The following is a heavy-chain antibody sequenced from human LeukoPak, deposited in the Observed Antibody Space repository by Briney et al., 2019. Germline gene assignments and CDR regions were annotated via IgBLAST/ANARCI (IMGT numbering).Heavy chain of an antibody. Sequence: ASVKVSCKASGYTFSGHYLHWVRQAPGQGLEWMGRINPNSGGTKYAQKFQNRVTMTRDTSISTAYMELSRLRSDDTAVYYCARDYCSSTSCLFDYWGQGTLVTVSS. D-gene: IGHD2-2*01. V-gene: IGHV1-2*06. J-gene: IGHJ4*02. CDR3: ARDYCSSTSCLFDY. CDR1: GYTFSGHY. CDR2: INPNSGGT.